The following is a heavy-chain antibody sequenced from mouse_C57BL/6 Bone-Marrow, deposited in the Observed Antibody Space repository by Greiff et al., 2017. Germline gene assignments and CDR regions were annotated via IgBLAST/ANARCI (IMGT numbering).Heavy chain of an antibody. J-gene: IGHJ1*03. Sequence: EVQLQQSGPGLVKPSQSLSLTCSVTGYSITSGYYWNWIRQFPGNKLEWMGYISYDGSNNYNPSLKNRISITRDTSKNQFFLKLNSVTTEDTATYYCAREDYSKGWYFDVWGTGTTVTVSS. CDR1: GYSITSGYY. CDR3: AREDYSKGWYFDV. D-gene: IGHD2-5*01. CDR2: ISYDGSN. V-gene: IGHV3-6*01.